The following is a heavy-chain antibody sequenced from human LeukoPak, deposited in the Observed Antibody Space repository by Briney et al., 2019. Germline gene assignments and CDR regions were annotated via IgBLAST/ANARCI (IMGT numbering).Heavy chain of an antibody. V-gene: IGHV3-30*01. D-gene: IGHD2-2*01. J-gene: IGHJ4*02. CDR3: VRLDCSSTSCQASFDY. CDR1: GFTFSSYA. CDR2: ISYDGSNK. Sequence: PGGSLRLSCAASGFTFSSYAMHWVRQAPGKGLEWVAVISYDGSNKYYADSVKGRFTISRDNSKNTLYLQMNSLRAEDTAVYYCVRLDCSSTSCQASFDYWGQGTLVTVSS.